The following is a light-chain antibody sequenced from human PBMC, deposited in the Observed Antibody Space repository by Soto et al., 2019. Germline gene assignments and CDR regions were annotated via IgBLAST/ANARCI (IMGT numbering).Light chain of an antibody. CDR3: QHYGSSPRGT. Sequence: IVLTQSPGTLSLSPGERATLSCWASQSVSSNYLAWYQQKPGQAPRLLIYGASSRATGISDRFSGSGSGTDFTLPISRLEPEDFAVYYCQHYGSSPRGTFGQGTKVEI. CDR1: QSVSSNY. CDR2: GAS. J-gene: IGKJ1*01. V-gene: IGKV3-20*01.